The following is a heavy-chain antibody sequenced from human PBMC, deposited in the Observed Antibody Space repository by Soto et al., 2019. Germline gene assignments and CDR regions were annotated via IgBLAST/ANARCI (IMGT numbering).Heavy chain of an antibody. CDR2: IFSSGST. V-gene: IGHV4-4*07. J-gene: IGHJ4*02. Sequence: SETLSLTCTVSGGSINTFHWSWVRQPAGKGLEWIGRIFSSGSTSFNPSLESRVAMSVDTSKNHFSLNLSSVTAADMAVYYCAREGSYSAYNFAHGIQLWSFDFWGQGALVTVSS. D-gene: IGHD5-12*01. CDR3: AREGSYSAYNFAHGIQLWSFDF. CDR1: GGSINTFH.